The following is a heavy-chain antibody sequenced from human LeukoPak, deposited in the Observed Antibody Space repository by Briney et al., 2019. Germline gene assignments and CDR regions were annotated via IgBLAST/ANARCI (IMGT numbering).Heavy chain of an antibody. CDR2: ISYDGSNE. CDR1: GFTFSSYG. J-gene: IGHJ6*02. Sequence: PGGSLRLSCAASGFTFSSYGMHWVRQAPGKGREWVALISYDGSNEYYADSVRGRFTISRDNSKFTLYMQMNSLRAEATAVYYCARVRAGYCTSTSCYTGMDVWGQGTTVTVSS. CDR3: ARVRAGYCTSTSCYTGMDV. V-gene: IGHV3-30*03. D-gene: IGHD2-2*01.